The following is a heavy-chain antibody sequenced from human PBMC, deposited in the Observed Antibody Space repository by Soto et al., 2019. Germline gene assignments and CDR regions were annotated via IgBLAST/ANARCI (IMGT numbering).Heavy chain of an antibody. Sequence: QVQLVQSGAEVKKPGSSVKVSCKASGGTFISYTISWVRQAPGQGLEWMGRIIPILGIANYAQKFQGRVTITADKSTSTAYMELSSLRSEDTAVYYCASLMSSGYYYGMDVWGQGTTVTVSS. CDR3: ASLMSSGYYYGMDV. D-gene: IGHD3-10*01. CDR2: IIPILGIA. J-gene: IGHJ6*02. V-gene: IGHV1-69*02. CDR1: GGTFISYT.